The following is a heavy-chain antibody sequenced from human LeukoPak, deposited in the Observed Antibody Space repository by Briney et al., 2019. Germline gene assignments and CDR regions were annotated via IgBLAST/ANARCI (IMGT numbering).Heavy chain of an antibody. CDR1: GGSISSYY. CDR3: ARDGEMAANWFDP. D-gene: IGHD5-24*01. J-gene: IGHJ5*02. CDR2: IYYSGST. V-gene: IGHV4-59*12. Sequence: SETLSLTCTVSGGSISSYYWSWIRQSPGKGLERIGYIYYSGSTYYNPSLKSRVTISVDTSKNQFSLKLSSVTAADTAVYYCARDGEMAANWFDPWGQGTLVTVSS.